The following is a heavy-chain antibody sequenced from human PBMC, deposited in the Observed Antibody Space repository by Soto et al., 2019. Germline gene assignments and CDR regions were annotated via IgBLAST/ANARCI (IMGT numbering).Heavy chain of an antibody. CDR3: ARDISSWYRKRSAFDY. V-gene: IGHV1-46*01. D-gene: IGHD6-13*01. CDR2: INPSGGST. J-gene: IGHJ4*02. CDR1: GYTFTSYY. Sequence: GASVKVSCKASGYTFTSYYMHWVRQAPGQGLEWMGIINPSGGSTSYAQKFQGRVTMTRDTSTSTVYMELSSLRSEDTAVYCCARDISSWYRKRSAFDYWGQGTLVTVSS.